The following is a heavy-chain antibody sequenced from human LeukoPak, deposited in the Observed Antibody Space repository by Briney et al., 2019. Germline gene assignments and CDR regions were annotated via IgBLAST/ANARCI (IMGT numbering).Heavy chain of an antibody. J-gene: IGHJ5*02. V-gene: IGHV1-46*01. D-gene: IGHD3-22*01. CDR2: INPSGGST. CDR1: GYTFTSYY. Sequence: ASVKVSCKASGYTFTSYYMHWVRQAPGQGLEWMGIINPSGGSTSYAQKFQGRVTMTRDTSTSTVYMELSSLRSEDTAVYYCARDWGWDSSGYGWFDPWGQGTLVTVSS. CDR3: ARDWGWDSSGYGWFDP.